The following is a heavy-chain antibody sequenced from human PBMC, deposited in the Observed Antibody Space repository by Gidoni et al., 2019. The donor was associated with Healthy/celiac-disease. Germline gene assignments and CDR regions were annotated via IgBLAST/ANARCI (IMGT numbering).Heavy chain of an antibody. J-gene: IGHJ3*02. V-gene: IGHV1-2*04. D-gene: IGHD1-7*01. Sequence: QVQLVQSGAEVKQPGASVKVSCKASGSTFTGYYMHWVRQAPGQGLEWMGWINPNSGGTNYAQKFQGWVTMTRDTSISTAYMELSRLRSDDTAVYYCARAVVTGTTPGACDIWGQGTMVTVSS. CDR1: GSTFTGYY. CDR2: INPNSGGT. CDR3: ARAVVTGTTPGACDI.